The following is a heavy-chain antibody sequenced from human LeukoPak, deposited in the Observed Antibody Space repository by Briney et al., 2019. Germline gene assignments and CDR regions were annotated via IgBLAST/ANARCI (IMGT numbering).Heavy chain of an antibody. CDR2: IYTSGST. V-gene: IGHV4-61*02. Sequence: SQTLSLTCTVSGGSISSGTYYWSWIRQPAGKGLEWIGRIYTSGSTNYNPSLKSRVTISIDTSKNQFSLKLSSVTAADTAVYYCARDSRYDFWSGYSLGFDPWGQGTLVTVSS. D-gene: IGHD3-3*01. CDR1: GGSISSGTYY. CDR3: ARDSRYDFWSGYSLGFDP. J-gene: IGHJ5*02.